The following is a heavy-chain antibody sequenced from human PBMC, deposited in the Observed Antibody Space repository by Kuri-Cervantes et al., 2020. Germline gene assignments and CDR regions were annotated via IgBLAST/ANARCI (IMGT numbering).Heavy chain of an antibody. V-gene: IGHV3-11*01. D-gene: IGHD6-6*01. CDR3: ARDREYSSSWGDYYYGMDV. J-gene: IGHJ6*02. Sequence: SLKISCAASGLTFSDYYMSWFRQAPGKGLEWVSYISSSGSTIYYADSVKGRFTISRDNAKNSLYLQMNSLRAEDTAVYYCARDREYSSSWGDYYYGMDVWGQGTTVTVSS. CDR1: GLTFSDYY. CDR2: ISSSGSTI.